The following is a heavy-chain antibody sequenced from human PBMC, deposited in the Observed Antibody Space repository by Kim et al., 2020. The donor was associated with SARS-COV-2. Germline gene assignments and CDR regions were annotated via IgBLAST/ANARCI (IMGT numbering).Heavy chain of an antibody. CDR3: TTFPVRGLSAFDI. J-gene: IGHJ3*02. CDR2: IKSETDGGTT. V-gene: IGHV3-15*01. D-gene: IGHD6-19*01. CDR1: RFTFSNAW. Sequence: GGSLRLSCAASRFTFSNAWMSWVRQAPGKGLEWVGRIKSETDGGTTDYAAPVKGRFTISRDDPKNTLYLQMSSLQTEDTAVYYCTTFPVRGLSAFDIWGQGTMVTVSS.